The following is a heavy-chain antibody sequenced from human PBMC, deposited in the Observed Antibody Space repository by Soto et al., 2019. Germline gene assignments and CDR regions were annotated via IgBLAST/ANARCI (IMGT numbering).Heavy chain of an antibody. V-gene: IGHV6-1*01. CDR3: ARVHCSAGTGLDGLDV. J-gene: IGHJ6*02. Sequence: SQTLSLTCAISGDRVSSSGAAWNWIRQSPSRGLEWLGRTYYRSKWFLDYAEFVESRMTINVDTSRKQSSLHLNSVSPDDTAVYYCARVHCSAGTGLDGLDVWGQGTTVTVSS. D-gene: IGHD2-15*01. CDR2: TYYRSKWFL. CDR1: GDRVSSSGAA.